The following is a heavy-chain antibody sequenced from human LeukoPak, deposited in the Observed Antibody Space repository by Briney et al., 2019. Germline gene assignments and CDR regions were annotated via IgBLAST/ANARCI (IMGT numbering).Heavy chain of an antibody. D-gene: IGHD3-22*01. Sequence: SESLSLTCTVSGGSISSGNYYWSWIRQPPGNGLEWIGFIYYSGSTSYNPSLKSRVTISLDTSKNYFSLKLTSVTAADAAMYYWARGEYYDSSGYYYHWGQGTLVTVSS. V-gene: IGHV4-30-4*08. CDR3: ARGEYYDSSGYYYH. J-gene: IGHJ5*02. CDR1: GGSISSGNYY. CDR2: IYYSGST.